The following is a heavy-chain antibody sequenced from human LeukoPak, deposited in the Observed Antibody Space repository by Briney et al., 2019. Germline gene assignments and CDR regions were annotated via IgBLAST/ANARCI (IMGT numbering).Heavy chain of an antibody. Sequence: KPSETLSLTCTVSGGSISSSSYYWGWIRQPPGKGLEWIGSIYYSGSTYYNPSLKSRVTISVDTSKNQFSLKLSSVTAADTAVYYCARGGSNPVLYNWFDPWGQGTLVTVSS. CDR2: IYYSGST. D-gene: IGHD3-10*01. J-gene: IGHJ5*02. CDR1: GGSISSSSYY. V-gene: IGHV4-39*07. CDR3: ARGGSNPVLYNWFDP.